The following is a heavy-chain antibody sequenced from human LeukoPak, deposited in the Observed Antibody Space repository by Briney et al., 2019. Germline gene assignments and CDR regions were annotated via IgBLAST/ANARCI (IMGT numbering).Heavy chain of an antibody. CDR3: ARAVSGYLDY. J-gene: IGHJ4*02. Sequence: GGSLRLSCAASGFTFSSNSMNWVRQAPGKGLEWVSYISSSSSIIYYADSVKGRFTISRDNAKNSLYPQMNSLRAEDTAVYYCARAVSGYLDYWGQGTLVTVSS. V-gene: IGHV3-48*01. CDR2: ISSSSSII. D-gene: IGHD3-22*01. CDR1: GFTFSSNS.